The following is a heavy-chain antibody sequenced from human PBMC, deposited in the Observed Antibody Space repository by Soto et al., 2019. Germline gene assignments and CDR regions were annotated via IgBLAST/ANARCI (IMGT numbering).Heavy chain of an antibody. CDR3: ARVALSYSYGCPYGY. CDR1: GFTFSSHW. V-gene: IGHV3-74*01. D-gene: IGHD6-19*01. J-gene: IGHJ4*02. CDR2: INSDGSST. Sequence: GGSLRLSCAASGFTFSSHWMHWVRQAPGKGLVWVSRINSDGSSTSYADSVKGRLTISRDNAKNTLYLQMNSLRAEDTAVYYCARVALSYSYGCPYGYWGQGTLVTVSS.